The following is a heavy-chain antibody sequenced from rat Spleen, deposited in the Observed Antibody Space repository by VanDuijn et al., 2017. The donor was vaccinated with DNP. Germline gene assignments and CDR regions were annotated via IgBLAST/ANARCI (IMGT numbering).Heavy chain of an antibody. CDR2: ISNTGDNT. CDR1: GFIFSNYW. CDR3: ASLWTLAY. V-gene: IGHV5-31*01. D-gene: IGHD1-3*01. Sequence: EVQLVESGGGPVQPGRSLKLSCVASGFIFSNYWMTWIRQAPGKGLEWVASISNTGDNTYYSDSVRGRFTISRDNAKSTLYLQMDSLRSEDTATYYCASLWTLAYWGQGTLVTVSS. J-gene: IGHJ3*01.